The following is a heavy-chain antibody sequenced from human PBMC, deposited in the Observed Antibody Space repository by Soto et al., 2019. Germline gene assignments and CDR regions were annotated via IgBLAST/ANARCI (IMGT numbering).Heavy chain of an antibody. D-gene: IGHD1-26*01. Sequence: QVQLQESGPGLVKPSQTLSLTCTVSGGSISSGGYYWSWIRQHPGKGLEWIGYIYYSGSTYDNPYLTSRVTISVDTSKNQFSLKLSSVTAADTAVYYCARVVGATTCYFDYWGQGTLVTVSS. CDR2: IYYSGST. V-gene: IGHV4-31*03. CDR1: GGSISSGGYY. CDR3: ARVVGATTCYFDY. J-gene: IGHJ4*02.